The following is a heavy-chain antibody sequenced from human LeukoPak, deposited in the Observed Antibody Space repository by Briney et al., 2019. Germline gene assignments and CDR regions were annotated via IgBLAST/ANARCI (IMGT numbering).Heavy chain of an antibody. V-gene: IGHV3-48*03. Sequence: PGGSLRLSCAASGFTFSSYEMNWVRQAPGKGLEWVSYISSSGSTIYYADSVKGRFTISRDNAKNSLYLQMNSLSAEDTAVYYCARDHIAAAGTALIDYWGQGTLVTVSS. CDR1: GFTFSSYE. CDR3: ARDHIAAAGTALIDY. CDR2: ISSSGSTI. J-gene: IGHJ4*02. D-gene: IGHD6-13*01.